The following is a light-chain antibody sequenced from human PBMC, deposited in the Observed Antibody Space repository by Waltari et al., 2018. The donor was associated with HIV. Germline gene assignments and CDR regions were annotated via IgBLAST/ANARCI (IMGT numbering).Light chain of an antibody. Sequence: DIVMTQSPYSLAVSLGGRAPITCKSSQSVLYSTNSKNYLAWYQQKPGQPPKLLIYWASTREAGVPDRFSGSGSGTDFTLTISSLQAEDVAVYYCQQYYSTPNTFGQGTKLEIK. V-gene: IGKV4-1*01. CDR2: WAS. CDR3: QQYYSTPNT. CDR1: QSVLYSTNSKNY. J-gene: IGKJ2*01.